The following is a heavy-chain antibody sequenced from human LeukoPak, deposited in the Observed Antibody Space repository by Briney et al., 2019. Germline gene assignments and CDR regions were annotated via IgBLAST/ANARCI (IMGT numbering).Heavy chain of an antibody. CDR3: ASTMKGVVTPGIANY. J-gene: IGHJ4*02. CDR2: IIPIFGTA. D-gene: IGHD4-23*01. V-gene: IGHV1-69*06. Sequence: ASVKVSCKASGGTFSSYAISWVRQAPGQGLEWMGRIIPIFGTANYAQKFQGRATITADKSTSTAYMELSSLRSEDTAVYYCASTMKGVVTPGIANYWGQGTLVTVSS. CDR1: GGTFSSYA.